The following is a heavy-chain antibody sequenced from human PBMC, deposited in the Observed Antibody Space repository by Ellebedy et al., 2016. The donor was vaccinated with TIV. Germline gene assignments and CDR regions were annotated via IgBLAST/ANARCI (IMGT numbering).Heavy chain of an antibody. Sequence: AASVKVSCKSSGYSFTGYYIHWVRQAPGQGLEWMGWINPNSGVTNYAQKFQGRVTMTRDTSISTAYMELSRLRSDDTAVYYCARDQSRGIFAYWGQGTLVTVSS. V-gene: IGHV1-2*02. CDR1: GYSFTGYY. J-gene: IGHJ4*02. D-gene: IGHD1-26*01. CDR2: INPNSGVT. CDR3: ARDQSRGIFAY.